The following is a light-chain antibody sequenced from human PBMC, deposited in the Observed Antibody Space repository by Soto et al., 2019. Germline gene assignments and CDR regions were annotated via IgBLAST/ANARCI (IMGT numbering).Light chain of an antibody. CDR1: SSNIGGYNV. J-gene: IGLJ3*02. CDR3: ISYTSSSTWV. V-gene: IGLV2-14*02. CDR2: EGI. Sequence: QSALTQPASVSGSPGQSITISCSGTSSNIGGYNVVSWYQQHPGKAPKVIVYEGIKRPSGVSDRFSGSRSGNTASLTISGLQAEDESDYYCISYTSSSTWVFGGGTKLTVL.